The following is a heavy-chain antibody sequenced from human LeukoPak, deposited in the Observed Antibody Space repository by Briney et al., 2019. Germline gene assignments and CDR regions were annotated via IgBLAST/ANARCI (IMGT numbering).Heavy chain of an antibody. J-gene: IGHJ3*02. Sequence: PSETPSLTCTVSGGSISSSSYYWGWIRQPPGKGLEWIGSIYYSGSTYYNPSLKSRVTISVDTSKNQFSLKLSSVTAADTAVYYCARVLPVKADTYDVFDIWGQGTMVTVSS. V-gene: IGHV4-39*07. CDR3: ARVLPVKADTYDVFDI. CDR1: GGSISSSSYY. CDR2: IYYSGST. D-gene: IGHD2-15*01.